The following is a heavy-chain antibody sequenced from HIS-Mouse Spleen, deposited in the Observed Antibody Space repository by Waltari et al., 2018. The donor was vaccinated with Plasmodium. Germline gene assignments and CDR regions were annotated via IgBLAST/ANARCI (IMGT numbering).Heavy chain of an antibody. CDR3: ARVLGYKAAAGTFVEYFQH. CDR1: GYTFTGYY. CDR2: INPNGGGT. D-gene: IGHD6-13*01. J-gene: IGHJ1*01. V-gene: IGHV1-2*02. Sequence: QVQLVQSGAEVKKPGASVKVSCKASGYTFTGYYMHWVRQAPGQGLEWMGWINPNGGGTNYAQKCQGRVTMTRDTSISTAYMELSRLRSDDTAVYYCARVLGYKAAAGTFVEYFQHWGQGTLVTVSS.